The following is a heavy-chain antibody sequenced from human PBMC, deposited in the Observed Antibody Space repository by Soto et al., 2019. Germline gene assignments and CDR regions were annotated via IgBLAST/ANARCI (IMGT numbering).Heavy chain of an antibody. Sequence: ASVKVSCKASGYTFSSYGITWVRQAPGQGLEWMGWISVYSGKTSYAQRLQDRVTMSTDTSTSTAYMELRSLRSDDTAFYYCARSAMAGDYYYYGMDVWGRGTTVTVSS. V-gene: IGHV1-18*04. CDR3: ARSAMAGDYYYYGMDV. J-gene: IGHJ6*02. CDR2: ISVYSGKT. D-gene: IGHD6-19*01. CDR1: GYTFSSYG.